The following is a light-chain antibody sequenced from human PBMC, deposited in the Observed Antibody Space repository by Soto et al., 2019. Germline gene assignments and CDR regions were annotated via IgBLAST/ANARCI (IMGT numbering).Light chain of an antibody. V-gene: IGKV3-11*01. Sequence: EIVLTQSPATLSLSPGETATLSCRASQSVRTFLAWYQQKPGQAPRLLIYGASSRATGIPDRFSGSGSGTDFTLTISSLEPEDFAVYYCQQRSNWPPGSTFGQGTRLEIK. CDR2: GAS. J-gene: IGKJ5*01. CDR1: QSVRTF. CDR3: QQRSNWPPGST.